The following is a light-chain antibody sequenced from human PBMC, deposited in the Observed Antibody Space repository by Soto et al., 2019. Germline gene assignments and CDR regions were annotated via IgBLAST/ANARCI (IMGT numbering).Light chain of an antibody. J-gene: IGKJ1*01. V-gene: IGKV3-20*01. CDR2: DAS. Sequence: EIVLTQSPGTLSLSPGERATLSCRASQSVSSSDLAWYQQKPGQSPRLLIYDASSRATGIPDRFSGSRSGTDFILTISRLEPEDFAVYYCQQYGSSRTFGQGTKVDIK. CDR3: QQYGSSRT. CDR1: QSVSSSD.